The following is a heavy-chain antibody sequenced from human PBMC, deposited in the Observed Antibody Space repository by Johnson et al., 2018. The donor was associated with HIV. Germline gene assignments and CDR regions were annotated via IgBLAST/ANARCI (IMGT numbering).Heavy chain of an antibody. V-gene: IGHV3-30*02. CDR1: GFTFSSYA. CDR2: IRYDGSNK. D-gene: IGHD6-25*01. J-gene: IGHJ3*02. CDR3: AKDRAAANDAFDI. Sequence: QVQLVESGGGLVQPGGSLRLSCAASGFTFSSYAMSWVRQAPGKGLEWVAFIRYDGSNKYYADSVKGRFTISRDNSKNTLYLQMNSLRAEDTAVYYCAKDRAAANDAFDIWGQGTMVTVSS.